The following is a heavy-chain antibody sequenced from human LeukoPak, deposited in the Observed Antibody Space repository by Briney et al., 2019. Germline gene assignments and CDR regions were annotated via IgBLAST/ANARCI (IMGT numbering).Heavy chain of an antibody. CDR2: IYYRGST. CDR3: VRDKGEPGGYYYFGMDV. CDR1: GVSISSGPYY. D-gene: IGHD1-14*01. J-gene: IGHJ6*02. V-gene: IGHV4-31*03. Sequence: SETLSLTCTVSGVSISSGPYYWSWIRQLPGKGLEWIGYIYYRGSTYYNPSLTSLKSRITMSLDTSKNQFSLKLSSVTAADTAVYYCVRDKGEPGGYYYFGMDVWGQGTTVTV.